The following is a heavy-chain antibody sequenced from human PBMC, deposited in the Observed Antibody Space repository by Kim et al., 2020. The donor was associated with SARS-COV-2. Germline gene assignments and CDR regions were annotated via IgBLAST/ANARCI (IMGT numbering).Heavy chain of an antibody. CDR3: ARVQRFLEWWDPSPGNYYGMDV. V-gene: IGHV3-33*01. CDR2: IWYDGSNK. Sequence: GGSLRLSCAASGFTFSSYGMHWVRQAPGKGLEWVAVIWYDGSNKYYADSVKGRFTISRDNSKNTLYLQMNSLRAEDTAVYYCARVQRFLEWWDPSPGNYYGMDVWGQGTTVTVSS. CDR1: GFTFSSYG. D-gene: IGHD3-3*01. J-gene: IGHJ6*02.